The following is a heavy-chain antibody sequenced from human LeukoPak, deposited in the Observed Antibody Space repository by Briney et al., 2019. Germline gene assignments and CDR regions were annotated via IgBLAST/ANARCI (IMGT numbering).Heavy chain of an antibody. Sequence: GSLRLSCAASGFTFSNYAMGWIRQPPGKGLEWIGSIYYSGSTYYNPSLKSRVTISVDTSKNQFSLKLSSVTAADTAVYYCARDRRGSGYYYVFDYWGQGTLVTVSS. V-gene: IGHV4-39*07. CDR1: GFTFSNYA. J-gene: IGHJ4*02. CDR3: ARDRRGSGYYYVFDY. CDR2: IYYSGST. D-gene: IGHD3-22*01.